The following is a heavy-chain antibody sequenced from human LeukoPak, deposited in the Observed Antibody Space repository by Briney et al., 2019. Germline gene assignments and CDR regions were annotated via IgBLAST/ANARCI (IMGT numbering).Heavy chain of an antibody. CDR1: GGYIGNYY. D-gene: IGHD5-24*01. Sequence: SETLSLTCSVSGGYIGNYYWTWIRQPPGKGLEWIGYIFHSGATKYDTSLKGRVTISLDMSKNQFSLRLNSVTATDTAVYYCARGTGNYNYFDPWGQGTLVIVSS. V-gene: IGHV4-59*08. CDR3: ARGTGNYNYFDP. J-gene: IGHJ5*02. CDR2: IFHSGAT.